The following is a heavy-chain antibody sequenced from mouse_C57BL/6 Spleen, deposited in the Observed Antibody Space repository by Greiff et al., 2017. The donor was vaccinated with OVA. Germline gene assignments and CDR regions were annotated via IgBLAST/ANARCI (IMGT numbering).Heavy chain of an antibody. CDR1: GYTFTDHT. Sequence: QVQLKQSDAELVKPGASVKISCKVSGYTFTDHTIHWMKQRPEQGLEWIGYIYPRDGSTKYTEQFKGQATLTADKSSSTAYMQLNSLTSEDSAVYFCARTHYYGSSYPYAMDYWGQGTSVTVSS. V-gene: IGHV1-78*01. CDR3: ARTHYYGSSYPYAMDY. D-gene: IGHD1-1*01. CDR2: IYPRDGST. J-gene: IGHJ4*01.